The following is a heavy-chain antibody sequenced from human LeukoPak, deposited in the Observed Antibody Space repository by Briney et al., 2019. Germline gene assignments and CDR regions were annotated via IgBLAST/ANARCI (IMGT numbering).Heavy chain of an antibody. D-gene: IGHD3-3*01. J-gene: IGHJ3*02. V-gene: IGHV3-23*01. Sequence: GGSLRLSCAASGFTFSSYAMSWVPQAPGKGLEWVSAISGSRSSTYYEDSVKGRFTISRDNSKNTLYLQMNSLRAEDTAVYYCAKLDTIFGGLSLDVWSDAFDIWGQGTMVTVSS. CDR2: ISGSRSST. CDR3: AKLDTIFGGLSLDVWSDAFDI. CDR1: GFTFSSYA.